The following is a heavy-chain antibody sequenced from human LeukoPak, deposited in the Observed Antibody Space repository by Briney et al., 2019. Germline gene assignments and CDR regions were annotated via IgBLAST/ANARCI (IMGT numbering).Heavy chain of an antibody. CDR1: GYTLTELS. Sequence: ASVKVSCKVSGYTLTELSMHWVRQAPGKGLEWMGGFDPEDGETIYAQKLQGRVTMTTDTSTSTAYMELRSLRSDDTAVYYCARGVYYYDSSGYVPGLFDYWGQGTLVTVSS. CDR2: FDPEDGET. CDR3: ARGVYYYDSSGYVPGLFDY. V-gene: IGHV1-24*01. J-gene: IGHJ4*02. D-gene: IGHD3-22*01.